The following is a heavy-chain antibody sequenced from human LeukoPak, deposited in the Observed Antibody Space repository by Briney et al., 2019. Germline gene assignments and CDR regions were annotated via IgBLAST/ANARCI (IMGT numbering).Heavy chain of an antibody. Sequence: PGGSLRLSCAASGFTFDDYAMHWVRQAPGKGLEWVSYISSSGSTIYYADSAKGRFTISRDNAKNSLYLQMNSLRAEDTAVYYCAELGITMIGGVWGKGTTVTISS. CDR3: AELGITMIGGV. CDR1: GFTFDDYA. J-gene: IGHJ6*04. V-gene: IGHV3-48*03. CDR2: ISSSGSTI. D-gene: IGHD3-10*02.